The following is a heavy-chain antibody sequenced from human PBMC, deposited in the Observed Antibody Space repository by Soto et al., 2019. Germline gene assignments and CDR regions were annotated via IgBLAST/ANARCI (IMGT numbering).Heavy chain of an antibody. D-gene: IGHD6-6*01. CDR1: GFTFSNAW. Sequence: EEQLVESGGGLVEPGGSLRLSCAASGFTFSNAWMTWVRQAPGKGLEWVGSIKRTADGGTTDYAAPVRDRFTISRDDSENTLYLQMSSLKTEDTALYYCAKEEYSSSLYSPQWGQGTLVTVSS. CDR2: IKRTADGGTT. V-gene: IGHV3-15*01. J-gene: IGHJ1*01. CDR3: AKEEYSSSLYSPQ.